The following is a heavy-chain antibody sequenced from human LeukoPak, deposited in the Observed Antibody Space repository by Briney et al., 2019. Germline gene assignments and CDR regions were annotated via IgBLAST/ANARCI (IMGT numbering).Heavy chain of an antibody. CDR1: GGSISSYY. Sequence: SETLSLTRTVSGGSISSYYWSWIRQPPGKGLEWIGYIYYSGSTNYNPSLKSRVTISVDTSKNQFSLKLSSVTAADTAVYYCARFEGPYGSGSIDYWGQGTLVTVSS. V-gene: IGHV4-59*01. D-gene: IGHD3-10*01. J-gene: IGHJ4*02. CDR2: IYYSGST. CDR3: ARFEGPYGSGSIDY.